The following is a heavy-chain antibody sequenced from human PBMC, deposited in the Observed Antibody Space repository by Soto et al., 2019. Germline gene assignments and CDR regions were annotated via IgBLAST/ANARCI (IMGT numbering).Heavy chain of an antibody. CDR1: GGSFSSYY. CDR2: IYYSGST. D-gene: IGHD6-19*01. J-gene: IGHJ4*02. CDR3: AREGSGSLEYYFDC. V-gene: IGHV4-59*01. Sequence: SETLSLTCTVSGGSFSSYYWSWIRQPPGKGLEWIGYIYYSGSTNYNPSLKSRVTISVDTSKNQFSLKLSSVTAADTAVYYCAREGSGSLEYYFDCWGQGTLVTVSS.